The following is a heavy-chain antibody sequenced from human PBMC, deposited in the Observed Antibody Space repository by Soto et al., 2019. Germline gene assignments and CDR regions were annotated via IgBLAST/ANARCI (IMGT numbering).Heavy chain of an antibody. Sequence: QITLKESGPTLVKPTQTLTLTCTFSGFSLSTSGVGVGWIRQPPGKALEWLALIYWDDDKRYSPSLKSRLTITKATSNNQVVLTMTNMDPLDTPTYYCAPTYYYDSSGYYYVHPWRQATLVTVSS. CDR3: APTYYYDSSGYYYVHP. CDR2: IYWDDDK. D-gene: IGHD3-22*01. J-gene: IGHJ5*02. CDR1: GFSLSTSGVG. V-gene: IGHV2-5*02.